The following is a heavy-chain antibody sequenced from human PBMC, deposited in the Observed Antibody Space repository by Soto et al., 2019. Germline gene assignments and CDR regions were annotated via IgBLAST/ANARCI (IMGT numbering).Heavy chain of an antibody. Sequence: GGSLRLSCAASGFTFSSYGMHWVRQAPGKGLEWVAVIWYDGSNKYYADSVKGRFTISRDNSKNTLYLQMNSLRAEDTAVYYCARDLEIYDSSGYSDYWGQGTLVTVSS. V-gene: IGHV3-33*01. CDR2: IWYDGSNK. D-gene: IGHD3-22*01. CDR1: GFTFSSYG. J-gene: IGHJ4*02. CDR3: ARDLEIYDSSGYSDY.